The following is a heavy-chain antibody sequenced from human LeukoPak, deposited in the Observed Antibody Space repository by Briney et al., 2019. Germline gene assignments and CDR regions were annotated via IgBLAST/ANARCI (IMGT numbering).Heavy chain of an antibody. Sequence: SETLSLTCAVYGGSFSGYYWSWIRQPPGKGLEWIGEINHSGSTNYNPSLKSRVTISVDTSKNQFSLKLSSVTAADTAVYYCARRSYYSSRGWFDPWGQGTLATASS. CDR1: GGSFSGYY. J-gene: IGHJ5*02. CDR3: ARRSYYSSRGWFDP. CDR2: INHSGST. V-gene: IGHV4-34*01. D-gene: IGHD6-13*01.